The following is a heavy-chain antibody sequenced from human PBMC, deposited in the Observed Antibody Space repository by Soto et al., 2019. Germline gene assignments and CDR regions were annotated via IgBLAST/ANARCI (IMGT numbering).Heavy chain of an antibody. J-gene: IGHJ6*03. CDR2: TYYRSKWYN. CDR1: GDSVSSNSAA. Sequence: SQTLSLTCAISGDSVSSNSAAWNWIRQSPSRGLEWLGRTYYRSKWYNDYAVSVKSRITINPDTSKNQFSLQLNSVTPEDTAVYYCARAPGGWPDCSSNSCYYHHMHDSGKGTTATVSS. CDR3: ARAPGGWPDCSSNSCYYHHMHD. V-gene: IGHV6-1*01. D-gene: IGHD2-2*01.